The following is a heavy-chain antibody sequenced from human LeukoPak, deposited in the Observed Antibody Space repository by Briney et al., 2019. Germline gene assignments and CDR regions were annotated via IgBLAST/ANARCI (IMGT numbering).Heavy chain of an antibody. D-gene: IGHD2-2*01. Sequence: GGSLRLSCAVSGITLSNYGMSWVRQAPGKGLEWVAGISDSGGRTNYADSVKGRFTISRDNPKNTLYLQMNSLKTEDTAVYYCAADTPAPLAQIDYWGQGALVTVSS. CDR3: AADTPAPLAQIDY. CDR2: ISDSGGRT. CDR1: GITLSNYG. V-gene: IGHV3-23*01. J-gene: IGHJ4*02.